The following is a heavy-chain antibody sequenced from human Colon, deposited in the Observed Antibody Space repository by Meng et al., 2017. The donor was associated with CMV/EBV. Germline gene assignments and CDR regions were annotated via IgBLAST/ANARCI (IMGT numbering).Heavy chain of an antibody. J-gene: IGHJ6*02. CDR2: MNQDGSEK. Sequence: GGSLRLSCAASGFTFSSYWMNWVRQVPGKGLEWVASMNQDGSEKYYVDSVKGRFTISRDNAKNSLYVQMNSLSAEDTAVYYCGRDGSVYYRSGSCYHGYYYGVDVWGQGTTVTVSS. V-gene: IGHV3-7*01. CDR3: GRDGSVYYRSGSCYHGYYYGVDV. D-gene: IGHD2-2*01. CDR1: GFTFSSYW.